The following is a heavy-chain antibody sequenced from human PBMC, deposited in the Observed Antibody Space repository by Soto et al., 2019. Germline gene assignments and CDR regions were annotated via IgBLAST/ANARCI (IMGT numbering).Heavy chain of an antibody. V-gene: IGHV1-18*01. Sequence: ASVKVSCKPSGYTFNTYGINWVRQAPGQGLELMGWISAYDGKTTYAEKFQGRVTLTTDTSTSTAYMELRSLRSDDTAIYYCARDPHEFWTSYWFDPWGQGTPVTVSS. CDR3: ARDPHEFWTSYWFDP. J-gene: IGHJ5*02. D-gene: IGHD3-3*01. CDR1: GYTFNTYG. CDR2: ISAYDGKT.